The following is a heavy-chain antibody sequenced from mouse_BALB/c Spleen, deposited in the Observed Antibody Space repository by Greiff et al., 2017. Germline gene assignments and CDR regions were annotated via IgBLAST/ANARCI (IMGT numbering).Heavy chain of an antibody. CDR1: GFSLTSYG. J-gene: IGHJ4*01. D-gene: IGHD2-13*01. Sequence: QVQLQQSGPGLVQPSQSLSITCTASGFSLTSYGVHWVRQSPGKGLEWLGVIWSGGSTDYNAAFISRLSTSKDNSKSQVFFKMNSLQANDTAIYYCARKVYYGDAMDYWGQGTSVTVSS. V-gene: IGHV2-2*02. CDR2: IWSGGST. CDR3: ARKVYYGDAMDY.